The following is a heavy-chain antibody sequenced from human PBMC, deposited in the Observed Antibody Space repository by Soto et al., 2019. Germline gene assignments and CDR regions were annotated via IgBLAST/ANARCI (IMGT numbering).Heavy chain of an antibody. CDR1: GYTFTSYY. CDR2: INPSGGT. J-gene: IGHJ4*02. V-gene: IGHV1-2*04. CDR3: ARDARGDEAPMDY. Sequence: ASVKVSCKASGYTFTSYYMHWVRQAPGQGLEWMGLINPSGGTNYAQKFQGWVTMTRDTSISTAYMELSRLRSDDTAVYYCARDARGDEAPMDYWGQGTLVTVSS. D-gene: IGHD3-10*01.